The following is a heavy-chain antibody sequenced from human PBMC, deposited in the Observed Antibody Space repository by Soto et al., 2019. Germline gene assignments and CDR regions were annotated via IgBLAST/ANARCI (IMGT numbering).Heavy chain of an antibody. CDR1: GGTFRSYA. Sequence: SAKVSCKASGGTFRSYAISWVRQAPGQGLEWMGGIIPIFGTANYAQKLQGRVTITADESTSTAYMGLSSLRSEDTAVYYCASGYFWSGYYGMDVWGQGTTDTV. V-gene: IGHV1-69*13. CDR2: IIPIFGTA. J-gene: IGHJ6*02. CDR3: ASGYFWSGYYGMDV. D-gene: IGHD3-3*01.